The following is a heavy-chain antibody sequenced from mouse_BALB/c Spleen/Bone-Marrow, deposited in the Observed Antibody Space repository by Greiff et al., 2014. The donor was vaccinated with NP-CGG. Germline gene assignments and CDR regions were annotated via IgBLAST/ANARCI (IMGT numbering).Heavy chain of an antibody. Sequence: VQLQQSGPGLVAPSQSLSITCTVSGFSLTSYGVHWVRQPPGKGLEWLGVIWAGGRTNYNSAFMSRLSISKDNSKSQVFLKMNSLQTDDTAMYYCARADYYGSSSYYYAMDYWGQGTSVTVSS. V-gene: IGHV2-9*02. J-gene: IGHJ4*01. CDR3: ARADYYGSSSYYYAMDY. D-gene: IGHD1-1*01. CDR2: IWAGGRT. CDR1: GFSLTSYG.